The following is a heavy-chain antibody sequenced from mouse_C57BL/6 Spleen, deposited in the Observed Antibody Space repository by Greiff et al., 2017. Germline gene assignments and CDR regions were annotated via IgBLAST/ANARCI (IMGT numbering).Heavy chain of an antibody. V-gene: IGHV1-76*01. CDR1: GYTFTDYY. CDR3: ERSAYSNRGFAY. CDR2: IYPGSGNT. D-gene: IGHD4-1*01. J-gene: IGHJ3*01. Sequence: QVQLQQSGAELVRPGASVKLSCKASGYTFTDYYINWVKQRPGQGLEWIARIYPGSGNTYYNEKFKGQATLTAEKSSSTAYMQLSSLTSEDSAVYFCERSAYSNRGFAYWGQGTLVTVSA.